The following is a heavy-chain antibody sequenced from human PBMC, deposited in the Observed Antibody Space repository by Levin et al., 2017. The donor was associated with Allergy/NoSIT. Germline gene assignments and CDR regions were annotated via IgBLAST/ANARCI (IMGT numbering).Heavy chain of an antibody. CDR3: IRDLYGITGTKSPFDY. J-gene: IGHJ4*02. CDR1: GFAFGDYA. V-gene: IGHV3-49*04. D-gene: IGHD1-7*01. CDR2: IRAERYGGAT. Sequence: PGGSLRLSCTASGFAFGDYAMSWVRQAPGKGLEWVSFIRAERYGGATEYAASVRGRFTISRDESKSIAYLHMNSLTTEDTALYYCIRDLYGITGTKSPFDYWGQGTLVTVSS.